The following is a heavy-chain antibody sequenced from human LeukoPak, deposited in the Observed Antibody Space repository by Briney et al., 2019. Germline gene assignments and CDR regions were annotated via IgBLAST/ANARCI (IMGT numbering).Heavy chain of an antibody. V-gene: IGHV3-74*01. D-gene: IGHD6-25*01. CDR3: ARRRSGHYFDY. CDR1: GFNYSNYW. CDR2: INSDGSST. J-gene: IGHJ4*02. Sequence: GGALRLSCSASGFNYSNYWMHSLRPAAGKGLVWVSRINSDGSSTSYADSVKGRFTISRDNAKNTLYLQMNSLRAEDTAVYYCARRRSGHYFDYWGLGTLVTVSS.